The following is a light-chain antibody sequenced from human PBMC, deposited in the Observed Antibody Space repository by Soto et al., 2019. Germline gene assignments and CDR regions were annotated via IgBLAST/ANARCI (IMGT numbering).Light chain of an antibody. V-gene: IGLV2-23*01. CDR3: CSYAGSSTWV. CDR1: SSDVGSYNL. J-gene: IGLJ3*02. CDR2: EGS. Sequence: QSALTQPASVSGSPGQSITISCTGTSSDVGSYNLVSWYQLHPGKAPKLMIYEGSKRPSGVSNRFSGSKSGNTASLTISGLQAEDEADYYYCSYAGSSTWVFGGGTKLTVL.